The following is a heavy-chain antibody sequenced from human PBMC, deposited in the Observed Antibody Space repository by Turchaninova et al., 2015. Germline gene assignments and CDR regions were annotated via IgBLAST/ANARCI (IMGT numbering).Heavy chain of an antibody. Sequence: QVQLVQSGAEVKNLGASLKVPCKASGYSPFTAYSRHWVRQAPGQGLEWMGWIKPENGDTNYPQTFQGRVTMTRDTSISTVYMELNSLRSDDTAVYYCARDSIIAAHCYDYWGQGTLITVSS. V-gene: IGHV1-2*02. CDR3: ARDSIIAAHCYDY. CDR1: GYSPFTAYS. D-gene: IGHD6-13*01. J-gene: IGHJ4*02. CDR2: IKPENGDT.